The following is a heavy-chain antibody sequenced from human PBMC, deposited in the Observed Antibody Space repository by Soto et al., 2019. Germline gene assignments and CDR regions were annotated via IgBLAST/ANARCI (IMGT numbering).Heavy chain of an antibody. Sequence: EVQLLESGGGLVQPGGFLRLSCAASGFTFSSYAMSWVRQAPGKGLEWVSAISGSGGSTYYADSVKGRFTISRDNSKNTLYLQMNSLRAEDTAVYYCASTIENIVVVPAAMYYWGQGTLVTVSS. V-gene: IGHV3-23*01. D-gene: IGHD2-2*01. CDR2: ISGSGGST. CDR1: GFTFSSYA. CDR3: ASTIENIVVVPAAMYY. J-gene: IGHJ4*02.